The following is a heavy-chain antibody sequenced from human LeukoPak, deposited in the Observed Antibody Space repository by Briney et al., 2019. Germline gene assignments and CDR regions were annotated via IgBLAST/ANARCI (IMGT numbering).Heavy chain of an antibody. J-gene: IGHJ1*01. CDR3: AIAPSEIDGYYPEYFRH. CDR1: GFTFSSYW. V-gene: IGHV3-74*01. Sequence: GGSLRLSCAASGFTFSSYWMHWVGQAPGKGLVWVSRIKSDGRTNYADSVKGRFTISRENTKNTVSLKRNSVRAEDTGGYNCAIAPSEIDGYYPEYFRHWGQGTLVTVSS. D-gene: IGHD3-22*01. CDR2: IKSDGRT.